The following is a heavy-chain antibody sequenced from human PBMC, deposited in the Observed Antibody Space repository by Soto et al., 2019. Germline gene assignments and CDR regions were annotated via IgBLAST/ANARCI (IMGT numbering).Heavy chain of an antibody. V-gene: IGHV1-18*01. Sequence: QVHLVQSGAEVKKPGASVKVSCKGSGYDFTTYGITWVRQAPGQGLEWMAWISAHNGNTDYAQKLQGRVTVTRDTSPSTAYMEQRSLRSDDTAMYYCARARYGDYWGQGALVTVSS. D-gene: IGHD1-1*01. CDR3: ARARYGDY. CDR2: ISAHNGNT. CDR1: GYDFTTYG. J-gene: IGHJ4*02.